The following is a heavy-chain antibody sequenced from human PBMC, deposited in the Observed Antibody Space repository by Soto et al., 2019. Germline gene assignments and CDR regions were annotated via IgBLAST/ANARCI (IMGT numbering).Heavy chain of an antibody. Sequence: PSETLSLTCTVSGGSISSSSYYWGWIRQPPGKGLEWIGSIYYSGSTYYNPSLKSRATISVDTSKNQFSLKLSSVTAADTAVYYCARHVYESVAGNPYYFDYWGQGTLVTVSS. J-gene: IGHJ4*02. CDR1: GGSISSSSYY. V-gene: IGHV4-39*01. D-gene: IGHD6-19*01. CDR3: ARHVYESVAGNPYYFDY. CDR2: IYYSGST.